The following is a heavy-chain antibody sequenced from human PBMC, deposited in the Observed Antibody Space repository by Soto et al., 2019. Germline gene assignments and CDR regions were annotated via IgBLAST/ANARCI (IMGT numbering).Heavy chain of an antibody. V-gene: IGHV3-21*01. CDR1: GFTFSSYS. CDR2: ISSSSSYI. D-gene: IGHD6-13*01. J-gene: IGHJ4*02. Sequence: EVQLVESGGGLVKPGGSLRLSCAASGFTFSSYSMNWVRQAPGKGLEWVSSISSSSSYIYYADSVKGRFTISRDNAKNSLYLQMNSLRAEDTAVYYCARDGGPNSSPLSDFDYWGQGTLVTVSS. CDR3: ARDGGPNSSPLSDFDY.